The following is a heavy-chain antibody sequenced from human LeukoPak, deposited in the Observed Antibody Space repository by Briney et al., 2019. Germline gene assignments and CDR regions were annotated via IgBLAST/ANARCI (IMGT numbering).Heavy chain of an antibody. V-gene: IGHV4-30-4*08. D-gene: IGHD4-23*01. CDR2: IYYSGST. CDR3: ARDRIWGGHGRNSETFDY. CDR1: GGSIGSSSYY. Sequence: SETLSLTCTVSGGSIGSSSYYWSWIRQHPGKGLEWIGYIYYSGSTYYNPSLKSRVTISVDTSKNQFSLKLNSVTAADTAVYYCARDRIWGGHGRNSETFDYWGQGTLVTVSS. J-gene: IGHJ4*02.